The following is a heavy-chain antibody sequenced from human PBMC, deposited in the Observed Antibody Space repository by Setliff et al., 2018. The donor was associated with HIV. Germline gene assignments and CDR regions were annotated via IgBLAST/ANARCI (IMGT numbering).Heavy chain of an antibody. J-gene: IGHJ4*02. Sequence: SVKVSCKASGGSFYSYAFTWVRQAPGQGLEWVGGIVPVFRTVNYSEKLQGRVTITADESTSTSYMELNSLTSDDTAVYYCAIGSSNWPHRPNNYYFDYWGQGTPVTVSS. CDR1: GGSFYSYA. D-gene: IGHD6-13*01. CDR2: IVPVFRTV. V-gene: IGHV1-69*13. CDR3: AIGSSNWPHRPNNYYFDY.